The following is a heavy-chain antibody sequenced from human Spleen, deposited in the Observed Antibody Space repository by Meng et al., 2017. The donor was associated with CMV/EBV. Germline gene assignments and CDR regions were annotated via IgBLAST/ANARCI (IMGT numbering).Heavy chain of an antibody. CDR1: GFTFSNYS. CDR2: ISSGSSTM. D-gene: IGHD2-2*01. J-gene: IGHJ5*02. CDR3: ASLRRGYCSTCLNWFDP. Sequence: GESLKISCTASGFTFSNYSMNWVRQAPGRGLEWISYISSGSSTMFYADSVKGRFTISRDNAKNSLYLQMNSLRAEDTAVYYCASLRRGYCSTCLNWFDPWGQGTLVTVSS. V-gene: IGHV3-48*04.